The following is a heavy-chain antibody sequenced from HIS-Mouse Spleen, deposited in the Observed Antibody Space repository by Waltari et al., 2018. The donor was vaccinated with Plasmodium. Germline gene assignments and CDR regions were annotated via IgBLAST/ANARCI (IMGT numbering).Heavy chain of an antibody. J-gene: IGHJ4*02. D-gene: IGHD3-22*01. CDR2: IYYSGST. Sequence: QLQLQESGPGLVKPSETLSLTCTVSGGSISSSSYYWGWIRQPPGQGLEWIGSIYYSGSTNYNPSLKRRGTISVDTSKNQFSRKLSSVTAADTAVYYCARSFEGDYYDSSGYPYYFDYWGQGTLVTVSS. CDR1: GGSISSSSYY. V-gene: IGHV4-39*01. CDR3: ARSFEGDYYDSSGYPYYFDY.